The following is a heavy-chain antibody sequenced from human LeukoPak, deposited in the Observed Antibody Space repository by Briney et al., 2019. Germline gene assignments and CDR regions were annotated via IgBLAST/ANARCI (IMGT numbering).Heavy chain of an antibody. CDR1: GFTFSSYA. D-gene: IGHD5-18*01. CDR2: ISGSGGSK. Sequence: GGSLRLSCAASGFTFSSYAMSWVRQAPGEGLGGVSAISGSGGSKYHADSVKGRFTISRDNSKNTLYLQMNSLRAEDTAVYYCAKDRGYSYGYADDYWGQGTLVTVSS. CDR3: AKDRGYSYGYADDY. J-gene: IGHJ4*02. V-gene: IGHV3-23*01.